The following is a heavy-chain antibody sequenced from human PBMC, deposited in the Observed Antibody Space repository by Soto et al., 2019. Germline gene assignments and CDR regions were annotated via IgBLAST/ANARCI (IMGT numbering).Heavy chain of an antibody. J-gene: IGHJ4*02. Sequence: SETLSLTCAVSGGSISSGGYSWSWIRQPPGKGLEWIGYIYYSGSTYYNPSLKSRVTISVDTSKNQFSLKLNSMTAADTAVYYCARHNYGSGSTYFDYWGQGTLVTVSS. D-gene: IGHD3-10*01. CDR2: IYYSGST. CDR3: ARHNYGSGSTYFDY. CDR1: GGSISSGGYS. V-gene: IGHV4-61*08.